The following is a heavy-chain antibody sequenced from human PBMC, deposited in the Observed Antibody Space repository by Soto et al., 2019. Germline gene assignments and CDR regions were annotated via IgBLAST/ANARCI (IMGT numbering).Heavy chain of an antibody. CDR1: GFTFSSYS. CDR3: ARSPDIVAVVAATPSDAFDI. J-gene: IGHJ3*02. D-gene: IGHD2-15*01. V-gene: IGHV3-21*01. Sequence: EVQLVESGGGLVKPGGSLRLSCAASGFTFSSYSMNWVRQAPGKGLEWVSSISSSSSYIYYADSVKGRFTISRDNAKNSLYLQMNSLRAEDTAVYYCARSPDIVAVVAATPSDAFDIWGQGTMVTVSS. CDR2: ISSSSSYI.